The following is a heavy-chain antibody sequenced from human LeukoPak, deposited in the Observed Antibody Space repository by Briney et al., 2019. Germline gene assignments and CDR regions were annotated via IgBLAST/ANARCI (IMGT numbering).Heavy chain of an antibody. CDR2: INPNSGGT. CDR1: GYTFTGYY. V-gene: IGHV1-2*04. CDR3: ARWEDEDWFDP. J-gene: IGHJ5*02. Sequence: VASVKVSCKASGYTFTGYYMHWVRQAPGQGLEWMGWINPNSGGTNYAQKFQGWVTMTRDTSISTAYMELSRLRSDDTAVYYCARWEDEDWFDPWGQGTLVTVSS. D-gene: IGHD1-26*01.